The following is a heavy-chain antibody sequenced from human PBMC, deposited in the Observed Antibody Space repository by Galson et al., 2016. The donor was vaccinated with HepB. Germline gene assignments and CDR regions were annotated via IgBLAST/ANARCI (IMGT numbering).Heavy chain of an antibody. D-gene: IGHD2-21*02. V-gene: IGHV4-39*01. J-gene: IGHJ3*02. Sequence: SETLSLTCTVSGGSISSSTYYWGWIRQPPGKGLEWIGYIYYSGTTYYNPSLKSRVTISVDTSKNQFSLKLSSVTAADTAVYYCARIQGGEFLCGGDCYFFAFDIWGQGTMVTVSS. CDR1: GGSISSSTYY. CDR2: IYYSGTT. CDR3: ARIQGGEFLCGGDCYFFAFDI.